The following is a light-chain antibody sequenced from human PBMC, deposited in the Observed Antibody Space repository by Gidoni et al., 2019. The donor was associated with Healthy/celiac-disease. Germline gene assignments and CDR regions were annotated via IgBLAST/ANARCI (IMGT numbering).Light chain of an antibody. CDR2: AAS. CDR1: QGISSY. Sequence: AIRMTQSPSSFSASTGDRVTITCRASQGISSYFAWYQQKPGKAHKLLIYAASTLQRGVPSRFSGSGSGTDFTLTISCLQSEDFATYYCQQYYSYPFTFGPGTKVDIK. J-gene: IGKJ3*01. CDR3: QQYYSYPFT. V-gene: IGKV1-8*01.